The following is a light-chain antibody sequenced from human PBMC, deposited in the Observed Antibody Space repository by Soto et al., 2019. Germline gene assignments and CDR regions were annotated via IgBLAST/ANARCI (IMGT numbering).Light chain of an antibody. CDR2: GAS. V-gene: IGKV3-15*01. J-gene: IGKJ2*01. CDR3: EQYNNWPPYT. Sequence: EIVMTQSPATLSVSPGERATLSCRASQSVSSNLAWYQQKPGQAPRLLIYGASTRATGIPARFSGSGSGTAFTRTISSLQSEDFAVDYCEQYNNWPPYTFGQGTKLEIK. CDR1: QSVSSN.